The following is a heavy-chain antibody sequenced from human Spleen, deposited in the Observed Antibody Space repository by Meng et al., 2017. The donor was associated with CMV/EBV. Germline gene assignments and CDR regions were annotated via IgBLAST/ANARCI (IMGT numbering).Heavy chain of an antibody. CDR1: GFTCSNYA. Sequence: SLRLSCAACGFTCSNYAMDWVRQAPGKGLEWVSAISESGDATYYADSVKGHFTISRDNSKNTLYLQMNSLRADDSALYYCARDHWDYWGRGTLVTVSS. V-gene: IGHV3-23*01. CDR2: ISESGDAT. J-gene: IGHJ4*02. CDR3: ARDHWDY.